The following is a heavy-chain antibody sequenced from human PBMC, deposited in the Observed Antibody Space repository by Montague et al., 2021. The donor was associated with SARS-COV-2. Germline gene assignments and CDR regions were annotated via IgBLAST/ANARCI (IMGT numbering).Heavy chain of an antibody. CDR1: GGSISSSSYY. CDR3: ATQEDPSGWIPGPFDF. D-gene: IGHD6-19*01. Sequence: SETLSLTCTVSGGSISSSSYYWAWIRHPPGKGLEWIGSIYYRGSTYYNPSLKSRVIISVGTSKNQLSLKLSSVTAADTAVYYCATQEDPSGWIPGPFDFWGQGTLLTVSS. CDR2: IYYRGST. V-gene: IGHV4-39*01. J-gene: IGHJ4*02.